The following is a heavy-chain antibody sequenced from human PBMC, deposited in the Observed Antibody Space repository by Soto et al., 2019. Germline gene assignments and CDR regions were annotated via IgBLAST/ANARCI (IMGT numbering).Heavy chain of an antibody. CDR1: GFTFSSYA. CDR3: AKEWEDSGDYGFDY. D-gene: IGHD4-17*01. V-gene: IGHV3-23*01. J-gene: IGHJ4*02. Sequence: EVQLLESGGGLVQPGGSLRLSCAASGFTFSSYAMSWVRQAPGKGLEWVSAISGRGGSTYYADSAKGRFTISRDRSKNTLYRQMNSMRAEATAVYYCAKEWEDSGDYGFDYWGQGTLVTVSS. CDR2: ISGRGGST.